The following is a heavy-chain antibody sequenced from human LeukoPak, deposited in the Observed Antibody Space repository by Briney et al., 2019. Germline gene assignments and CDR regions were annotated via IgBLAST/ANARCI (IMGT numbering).Heavy chain of an antibody. D-gene: IGHD5-12*01. CDR3: ASHSGYAFSYFDY. V-gene: IGHV4-59*01. J-gene: IGHJ4*02. CDR2: IYYTGST. CDR1: GASISSYS. Sequence: PSETLSLTCAVSGASISSYSWSWIRQPPGKGLEWIGYIYYTGSTNYNPSLKSRVTISVDTSKNQFSLKLSSVTAADTAVYYCASHSGYAFSYFDYWGQGTLVTVSS.